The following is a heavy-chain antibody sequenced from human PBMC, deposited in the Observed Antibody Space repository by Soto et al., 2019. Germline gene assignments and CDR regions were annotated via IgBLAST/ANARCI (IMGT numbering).Heavy chain of an antibody. V-gene: IGHV4-61*01. CDR3: ARSEYSNLNWFDP. J-gene: IGHJ5*02. CDR1: AGSVVSGSHY. D-gene: IGHD4-4*01. Sequence: ASETLSLTCTVSAGSVVSGSHYWSWIREPPGKGLEWIGCIYYSGSTNYNPSLKSRVTMSVDTSKNQCSLKLSSVTAADTAVYYCARSEYSNLNWFDPWGQGTLVTVSS. CDR2: IYYSGST.